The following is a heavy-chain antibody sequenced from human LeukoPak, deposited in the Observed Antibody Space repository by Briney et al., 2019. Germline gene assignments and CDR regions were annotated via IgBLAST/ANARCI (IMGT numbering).Heavy chain of an antibody. CDR3: ASGPNIPGSHYYGMDV. V-gene: IGHV1-3*01. Sequence: GASVKVSCKASGYTFTSYAMHWARQAPGQRLEWMGWINAGNGNTKYSQKFQGRVTITRDTSASTAYMELSSLRSEDTAVYYCASGPNIPGSHYYGMDVWGQGTTVTVSS. CDR1: GYTFTSYA. D-gene: IGHD1-26*01. J-gene: IGHJ6*02. CDR2: INAGNGNT.